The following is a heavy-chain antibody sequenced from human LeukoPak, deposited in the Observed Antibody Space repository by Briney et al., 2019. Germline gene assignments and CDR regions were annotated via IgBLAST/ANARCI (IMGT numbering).Heavy chain of an antibody. Sequence: PGGSLRLSCAASGFIFSAYAMTWVRQAPGKGLEWVSAISASGGSTYYADSVKGRFTISRDNSKNTLYLQMNSLRAEDTAVYYCPSGSADYWGQGTLVTVSS. V-gene: IGHV3-23*01. CDR1: GFIFSAYA. CDR2: ISASGGST. CDR3: PSGSADY. J-gene: IGHJ4*02. D-gene: IGHD1-26*01.